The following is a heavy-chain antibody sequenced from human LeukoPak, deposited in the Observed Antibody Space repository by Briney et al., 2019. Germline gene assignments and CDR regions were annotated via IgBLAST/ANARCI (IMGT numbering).Heavy chain of an antibody. V-gene: IGHV1-46*01. J-gene: IGHJ6*02. CDR1: GYTFTSYY. CDR2: INPSGGST. D-gene: IGHD4-17*01. Sequence: ASVKVSCKASGYTFTSYYMHWVRQAPGQGLEWMGIINPSGGSTSYAQKFQGRVTMTRDTSTSTVYMELSSLRSEDTAVYYCATGARSTTVTTSLYYYYYGMDVWGQGTTVTVSS. CDR3: ATGARSTTVTTSLYYYYYGMDV.